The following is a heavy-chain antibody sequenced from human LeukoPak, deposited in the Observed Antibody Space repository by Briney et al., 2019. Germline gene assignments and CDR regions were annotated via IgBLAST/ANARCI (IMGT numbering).Heavy chain of an antibody. V-gene: IGHV4-30-2*01. J-gene: IGHJ6*02. D-gene: IGHD3-10*01. CDR2: IYHSGST. CDR1: GGSISSGGYY. CDR3: ARQGARGGFGVPPGYGMDV. Sequence: NPSQTLSLTCTVSGGSISSGGYYWSWIRQPPGKGLEWIGYIYHSGSTYYNPSLKSRVTISVDRSKNQFSLKLSSVTAADTAVYYCARQGARGGFGVPPGYGMDVWGQGTTVTVSS.